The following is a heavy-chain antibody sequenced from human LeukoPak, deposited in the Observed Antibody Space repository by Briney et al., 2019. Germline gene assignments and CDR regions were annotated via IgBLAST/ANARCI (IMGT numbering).Heavy chain of an antibody. D-gene: IGHD3-22*01. CDR1: GGSFSGYY. CDR2: INHSGST. CDR3: ARRTRITMIVVVIGFAFDI. V-gene: IGHV4-34*01. Sequence: SETLSLTCAVYGGSFSGYYWSWIRQPPGKGLEWIGEINHSGSTNYNPSLKSRVTISVDTSKNQFSLKLSSVTAADAAVYYCARRTRITMIVVVIGFAFDIWGQGTMVTVSS. J-gene: IGHJ3*02.